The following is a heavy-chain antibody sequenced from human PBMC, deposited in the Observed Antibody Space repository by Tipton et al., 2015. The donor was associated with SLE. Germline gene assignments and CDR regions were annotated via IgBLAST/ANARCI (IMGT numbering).Heavy chain of an antibody. CDR1: GGSFSGYY. V-gene: IGHV4-34*01. J-gene: IGHJ3*02. Sequence: TLSLTCAVYGGSFSGYYWSWVRHPPGKGLVWIGEINHSGSTNYNPSLKSRVTISVDTSKNQFSLKLSSVTAADTAAYYCARASGGEGATALDIWGQGAMVTVAS. CDR3: ARASGGEGATALDI. CDR2: INHSGST. D-gene: IGHD1-26*01.